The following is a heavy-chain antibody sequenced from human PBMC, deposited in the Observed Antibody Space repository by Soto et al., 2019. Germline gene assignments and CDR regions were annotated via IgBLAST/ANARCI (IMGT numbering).Heavy chain of an antibody. CDR2: IWYDGSNK. V-gene: IGHV3-33*01. D-gene: IGHD3-22*01. CDR3: ARGGHYYDSSGHYPTSAFDI. J-gene: IGHJ3*02. CDR1: GFTFSSYG. Sequence: GGSLRLSCAASGFTFSSYGMHWVRQAPGKGLEWVAVIWYDGSNKYYADSVKGRFTISRDNSKNTLYLQMNSLRAEDTAVYYCARGGHYYDSSGHYPTSAFDIWGPGTMVTFSS.